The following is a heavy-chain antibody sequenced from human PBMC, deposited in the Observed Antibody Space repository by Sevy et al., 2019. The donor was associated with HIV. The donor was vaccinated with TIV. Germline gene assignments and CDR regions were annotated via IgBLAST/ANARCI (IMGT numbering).Heavy chain of an antibody. V-gene: IGHV3-49*03. D-gene: IGHD2-8*01. CDR1: GFTFGDYG. J-gene: IGHJ4*02. CDR2: MRSKTYGGTI. CDR3: SRALGSYADYFTP. Sequence: GGSLRLSCIGSGFTFGDYGVSWFRQAPGKGLEWVGFMRSKTYGGTIEYAASVKGRFTMSRDDSKSIAYLQMNSLKIEDTAVYYCSRALGSYADYFTPWGQGTLVTVSS.